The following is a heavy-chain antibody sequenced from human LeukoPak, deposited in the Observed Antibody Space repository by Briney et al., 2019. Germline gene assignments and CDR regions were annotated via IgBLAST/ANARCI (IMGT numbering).Heavy chain of an antibody. CDR1: GFTFSNAW. Sequence: GGSLRLSCAASGFTFSNAWMNWVRRAPGKGLEWVGRIKSKTDGGTTDYAAPVKGRFTISRDDSKNTLYLQMNSLRAEDTAVYYCARDRTGTTDYFDYWGQGTLVTVSS. CDR3: ARDRTGTTDYFDY. J-gene: IGHJ4*02. D-gene: IGHD1-1*01. CDR2: IKSKTDGGTT. V-gene: IGHV3-15*07.